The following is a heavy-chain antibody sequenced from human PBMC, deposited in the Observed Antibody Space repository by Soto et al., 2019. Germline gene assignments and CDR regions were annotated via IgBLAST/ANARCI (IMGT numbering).Heavy chain of an antibody. CDR3: SLIRGVMGY. Sequence: LXLXCATSGFTFSDXFVDRVGQAPGNGLECIGRTKDKFYSFSSQYGASVKGRFTISRDDSANSVYLQIDGLKIDDTAVYYCSLIRGVMGYWGQGTLGTVSS. D-gene: IGHD3-10*01. CDR2: TKDKFYSFSS. V-gene: IGHV3-72*01. CDR1: GFTFSDXF. J-gene: IGHJ4*02.